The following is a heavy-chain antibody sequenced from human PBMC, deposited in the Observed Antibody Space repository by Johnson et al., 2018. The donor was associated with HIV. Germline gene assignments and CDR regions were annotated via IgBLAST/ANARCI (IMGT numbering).Heavy chain of an antibody. CDR2: ISWNSGSI. Sequence: VESGGGLVQPGRSLRLSCAASGFTFDDYAMHWVRQAPGKGLEWVSGISWNSGSIGYADSVKGRFTISRDNAKNSLFLQMNSLRAEDTALYYCARAYSYGAFDIWGLGTKVTVSS. V-gene: IGHV3-9*01. J-gene: IGHJ3*02. D-gene: IGHD5-18*01. CDR3: ARAYSYGAFDI. CDR1: GFTFDDYA.